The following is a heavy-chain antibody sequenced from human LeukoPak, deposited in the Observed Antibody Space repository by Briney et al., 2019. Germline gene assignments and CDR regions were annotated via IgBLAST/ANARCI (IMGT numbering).Heavy chain of an antibody. CDR1: GGSISSYY. Sequence: PSETLSLTCTVSGGSISSYYWSWIRQPPGKGLEWIGYTYYSGSANYNPSLKSRVTISVDTSKNQFSLKLSSVTAADTAVYYCAREGAFYYFDYWGQGTLVTVSS. CDR3: AREGAFYYFDY. V-gene: IGHV4-59*01. CDR2: TYYSGSA. D-gene: IGHD2/OR15-2a*01. J-gene: IGHJ4*02.